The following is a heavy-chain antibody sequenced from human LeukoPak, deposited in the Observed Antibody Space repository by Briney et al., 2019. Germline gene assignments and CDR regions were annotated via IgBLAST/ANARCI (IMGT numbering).Heavy chain of an antibody. CDR1: GFTLSSYE. CDR3: AKSPVSSCRGSFCYPFDY. Sequence: GGSLRLSCTVSGFTLSSYEMSWIRQAPGKGLEWVSSIYYDGGSGHYADSVKGRYTISRDNSNNTLFLHLNSLRGEDTAVYFCAKSPVSSCRGSFCYPFDYWGQGNLVTVSS. J-gene: IGHJ4*02. D-gene: IGHD2-15*01. V-gene: IGHV3-23*03. CDR2: IYYDGGSG.